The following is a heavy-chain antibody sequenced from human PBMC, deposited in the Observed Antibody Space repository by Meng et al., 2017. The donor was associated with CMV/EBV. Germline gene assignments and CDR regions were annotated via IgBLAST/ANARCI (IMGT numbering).Heavy chain of an antibody. CDR3: VRDHNWGPDY. Sequence: QVQLVQAGAEVKSPWASVKFSCQISGYRFSDHYMHWVRQAPGQGLEWMGWIYPNSGGTHYAQKFQDRVTMTRDTSISTVYMELSRLTSDDTAVYYCVRDHNWGPDYWGQGTLVTVSS. CDR2: IYPNSGGT. CDR1: GYRFSDHY. D-gene: IGHD1-1*01. J-gene: IGHJ4*02. V-gene: IGHV1-2*02.